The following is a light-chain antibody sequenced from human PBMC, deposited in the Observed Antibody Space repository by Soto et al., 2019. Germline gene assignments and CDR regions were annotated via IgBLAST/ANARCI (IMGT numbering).Light chain of an antibody. Sequence: QSALTQPASVSGSPGQSFTISCTGTSSDVGGFNYVSWYQQHPGKAPKLMIYDVTNRPSGVSYRVSGSKSGNTASLTISGLQAEDEAEYYCNSDTSSSTYVFGTGTKVTVL. CDR3: NSDTSSSTYV. CDR2: DVT. CDR1: SSDVGGFNY. V-gene: IGLV2-14*03. J-gene: IGLJ1*01.